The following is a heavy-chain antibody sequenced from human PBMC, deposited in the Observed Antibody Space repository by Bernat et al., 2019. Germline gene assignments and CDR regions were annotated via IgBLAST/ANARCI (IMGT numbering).Heavy chain of an antibody. V-gene: IGHV3-30*18. Sequence: QEQVVESGGGVVQPGRSLRLSCEASGFSFRNYGMHWVRQVPGKGLEWVAVISYDGSNTYYADSAKGRFTISRDNSKNTLYLQMNSLRAEDTAVYYCAKGLAAAGQRGYFDYWGQGTLVTVSS. J-gene: IGHJ4*02. D-gene: IGHD6-13*01. CDR3: AKGLAAAGQRGYFDY. CDR1: GFSFRNYG. CDR2: ISYDGSNT.